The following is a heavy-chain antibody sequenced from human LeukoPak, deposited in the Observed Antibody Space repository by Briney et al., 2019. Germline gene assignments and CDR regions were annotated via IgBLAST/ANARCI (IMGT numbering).Heavy chain of an antibody. V-gene: IGHV1-2*02. CDR1: GYTFTGYY. CDR2: INPDSGGT. Sequence: ASVKVSCKASGYTFTGYYMHWVRQAPGQGLEWMGWINPDSGGTNYAQKFQGRVTMTRDTAISTAYMQLSRLSSDDTAVYYCARVDDRGHYYDSSGPRKLFDYWGQGTLVTVSS. D-gene: IGHD3-22*01. CDR3: ARVDDRGHYYDSSGPRKLFDY. J-gene: IGHJ4*02.